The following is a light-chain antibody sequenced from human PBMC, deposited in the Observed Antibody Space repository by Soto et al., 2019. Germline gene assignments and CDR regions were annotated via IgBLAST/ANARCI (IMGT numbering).Light chain of an antibody. J-gene: IGKJ2*01. CDR3: QQYCSSSMYT. CDR2: GAS. CDR1: QSVSSSY. Sequence: EIVLTQSPGTLSLSPGERATLSCRASQSVSSSYLAWYQQKPGQAPRLLIYGASSRATGIPDRFSGSGSGTDFTVTISRLEPEDFAVYYCQQYCSSSMYTFGQGTKLEIK. V-gene: IGKV3-20*01.